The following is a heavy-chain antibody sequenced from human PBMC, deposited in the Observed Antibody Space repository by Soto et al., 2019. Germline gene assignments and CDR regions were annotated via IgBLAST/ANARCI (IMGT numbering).Heavy chain of an antibody. V-gene: IGHV1-3*01. CDR2: IHGGTGNT. Sequence: QVQLVQSGAEVKKPGASVKVSCKASGYPFINFAIHWVRQAPGQRLEWMGWIHGGTGNTKYSEKFQDRVTITRDTSASIVYMGLRRLRSDDTAVYYCARGPPTGSSGWFYFDSWGQGPLVTVSS. J-gene: IGHJ4*02. CDR1: GYPFINFA. D-gene: IGHD6-19*01. CDR3: ARGPPTGSSGWFYFDS.